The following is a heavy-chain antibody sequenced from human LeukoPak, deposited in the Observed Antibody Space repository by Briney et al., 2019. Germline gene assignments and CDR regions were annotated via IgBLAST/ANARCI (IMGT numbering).Heavy chain of an antibody. CDR1: GFTFSNYD. Sequence: GGSLRLSCAASGFTFSNYDMHWVRQVTGKGLEWVSGIGTAGDTYYPGSVKGRFTVSRENAKNSLYLQMNSLRAGDTAVYYCARIYSDGFDIWGQGTKVTVSS. CDR2: IGTAGDT. V-gene: IGHV3-13*01. D-gene: IGHD2-21*01. CDR3: ARIYSDGFDI. J-gene: IGHJ3*02.